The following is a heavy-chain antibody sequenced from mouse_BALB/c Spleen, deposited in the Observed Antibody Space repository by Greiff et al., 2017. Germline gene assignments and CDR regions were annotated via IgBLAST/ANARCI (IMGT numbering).Heavy chain of an antibody. J-gene: IGHJ4*01. CDR1: GFTFSDYY. CDR2: ISDGGSYT. CDR3: ARGYYPLDY. V-gene: IGHV5-4*02. Sequence: EVKLVESGGGLVKPGGSLKLSCAASGFTFSDYYMYWVRQTPEKRLEWVATISDGGSYTYYPDSVKGRFTISRDNAKNNLYLQMSSLKSEDTAMYYCARGYYPLDYWGQGTSVTVSS.